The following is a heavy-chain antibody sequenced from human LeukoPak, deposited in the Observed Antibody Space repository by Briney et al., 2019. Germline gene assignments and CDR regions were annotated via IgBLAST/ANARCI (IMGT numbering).Heavy chain of an antibody. CDR1: GFTFSSYS. CDR3: ARGARYYDSSGIGGY. V-gene: IGHV3-21*01. D-gene: IGHD3-22*01. Sequence: GGSLRLSCAASGFTFSSYSMNWVRQAPGKGLEWVSSISSSSSCIYYADSVKGRFTISRDNAKNSLYLQMNSLRAEDTAVYYCARGARYYDSSGIGGYWGQGTLVTVSS. J-gene: IGHJ4*02. CDR2: ISSSSSCI.